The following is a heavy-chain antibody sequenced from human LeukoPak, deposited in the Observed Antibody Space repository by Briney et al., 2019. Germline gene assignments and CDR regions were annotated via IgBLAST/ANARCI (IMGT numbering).Heavy chain of an antibody. J-gene: IGHJ4*02. D-gene: IGHD2-21*01. V-gene: IGHV3-21*01. Sequence: GGSLRLSCAASGFIFRTYTINWVRQAPGKGLEWVSSISSSGTKICYADSVKGRFTISRDNAKNSVHLQMNSLRAEDTAVYYCARGSIVGPYDYWGQGTLVTVSS. CDR2: ISSSGTKI. CDR1: GFIFRTYT. CDR3: ARGSIVGPYDY.